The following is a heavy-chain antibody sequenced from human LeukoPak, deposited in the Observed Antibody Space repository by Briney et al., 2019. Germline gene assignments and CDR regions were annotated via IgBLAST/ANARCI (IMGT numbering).Heavy chain of an antibody. Sequence: SETLSLTCAVYGGSFSGYYWSWIRQPPGKGLEWIGEINHSGSTNYNPSLKSRVTISVDTSKNQFSLKLSSVTAADTAVYYCARGRFRYSSPDSAFDYWGQGTLVTVSS. V-gene: IGHV4-34*01. CDR3: ARGRFRYSSPDSAFDY. D-gene: IGHD6-13*01. CDR2: INHSGST. CDR1: GGSFSGYY. J-gene: IGHJ4*02.